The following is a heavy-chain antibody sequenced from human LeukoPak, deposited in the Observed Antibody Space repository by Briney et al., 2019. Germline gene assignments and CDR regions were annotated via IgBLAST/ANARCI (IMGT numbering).Heavy chain of an antibody. V-gene: IGHV1-2*02. CDR2: INPNSGGT. CDR1: GYTFTGYY. D-gene: IGHD1-14*01. J-gene: IGHJ4*02. CDR3: ARPTNQAETEFDY. Sequence: GASVKVSCKASGYTFTGYYMHWVRQAPGQGLEWMGWINPNSGGTNYAQKFQGRVTMTRDTSISTAYMELSRLRSDDTAVYYCARPTNQAETEFDYWGQGTLVTVSS.